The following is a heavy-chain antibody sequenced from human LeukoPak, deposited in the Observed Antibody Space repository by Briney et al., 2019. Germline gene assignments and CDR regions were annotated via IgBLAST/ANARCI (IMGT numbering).Heavy chain of an antibody. CDR3: TREAGRYYDSSSSY. V-gene: IGHV3-22*01. CDR1: GFTFSYYY. CDR2: IRSKAYGGTT. J-gene: IGHJ4*02. Sequence: GGSLRLSCAASGFTFSYYYMSGVRQAPGKGLEWVGFIRSKAYGGTTEYAASVKGRFTISRDDSKSIAYLQMNSLKTEDTAVYYCTREAGRYYDSSSSYWGQGTLVTVSS. D-gene: IGHD3-22*01.